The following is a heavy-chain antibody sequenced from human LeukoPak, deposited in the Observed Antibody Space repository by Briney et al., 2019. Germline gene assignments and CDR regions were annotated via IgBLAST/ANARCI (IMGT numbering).Heavy chain of an antibody. V-gene: IGHV1-8*01. CDR2: MNPNSGNT. CDR1: GYTFTSYD. J-gene: IGHJ6*03. CDR3: ARGTYCSGGSCYFPYYYYYYMDV. D-gene: IGHD2-15*01. Sequence: ASVKVSCKASGYTFTSYDINWVRQATGQGLEWMGWMNPNSGNTGYAQKFQGRVTMTRNTSISTAYMELSSLRSEDTAVYYCARGTYCSGGSCYFPYYYYYYMDVWGKGTTVTISS.